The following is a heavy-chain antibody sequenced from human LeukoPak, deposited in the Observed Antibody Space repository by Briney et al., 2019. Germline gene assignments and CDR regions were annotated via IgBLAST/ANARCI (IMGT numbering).Heavy chain of an antibody. CDR3: AKDLSLGAIDY. CDR2: VWYDGSNK. D-gene: IGHD1-26*01. Sequence: GGSLRLSCAASGFTFSSYGMHWVRQAPGKGLEWVAVVWYDGSNKYYTDSVKGRFTMSRDNFKNTVYLQMNSLRAEDTAVYYCAKDLSLGAIDYWGQGTLVTVSS. J-gene: IGHJ4*02. V-gene: IGHV3-33*06. CDR1: GFTFSSYG.